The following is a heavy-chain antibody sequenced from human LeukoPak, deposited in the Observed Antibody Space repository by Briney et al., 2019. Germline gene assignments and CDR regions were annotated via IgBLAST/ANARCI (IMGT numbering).Heavy chain of an antibody. CDR3: ATGDIVVVPADSYYYGMDV. Sequence: GASVKVSCKVSGYTLTELSMHWARQAPGKGLEWMGGFDPEDGETIYAQKFQGRVTMTEDTSTDTAYMELSSLRSEDTAVYYCATGDIVVVPADSYYYGMDVWGQGTTVTVSS. V-gene: IGHV1-24*01. J-gene: IGHJ6*02. D-gene: IGHD2-2*01. CDR1: GYTLTELS. CDR2: FDPEDGET.